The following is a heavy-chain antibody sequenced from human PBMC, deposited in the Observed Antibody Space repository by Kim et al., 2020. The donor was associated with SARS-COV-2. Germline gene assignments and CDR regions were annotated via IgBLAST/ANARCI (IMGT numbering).Heavy chain of an antibody. Sequence: ASVKVSCKASGYTFTSYGISWVRQAPGQGLEWMGWISAYNGNTNYAQKLQGRVTMTTDTSTSTAYMELRSLRSDDTAVYYCARDDIYDSNGRLQHWGQGTLVTVSS. V-gene: IGHV1-18*01. CDR3: ARDDIYDSNGRLQH. D-gene: IGHD3-22*01. CDR2: ISAYNGNT. CDR1: GYTFTSYG. J-gene: IGHJ1*01.